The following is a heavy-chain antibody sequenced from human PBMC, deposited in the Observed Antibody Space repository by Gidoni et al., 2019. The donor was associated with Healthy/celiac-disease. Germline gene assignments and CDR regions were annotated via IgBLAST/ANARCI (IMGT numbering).Heavy chain of an antibody. Sequence: EVQLLESGGGLVQPGGSLRLSCAASGFTFSSYAMSWVRQAPGTGLEWVSAISGSGGSTYYADSVKGRFTISRDNSKNTLYLQRNSLRAEDTAVYYCARSGWWENFDYWGQGTLVTVSS. CDR2: ISGSGGST. V-gene: IGHV3-23*01. D-gene: IGHD6-19*01. J-gene: IGHJ4*02. CDR1: GFTFSSYA. CDR3: ARSGWWENFDY.